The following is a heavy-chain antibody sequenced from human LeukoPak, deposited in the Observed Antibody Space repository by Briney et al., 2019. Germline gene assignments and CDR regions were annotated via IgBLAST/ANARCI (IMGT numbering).Heavy chain of an antibody. CDR3: ARDGHYYDSSGAFDY. J-gene: IGHJ4*02. V-gene: IGHV3-66*01. D-gene: IGHD3-22*01. CDR2: IYSGGST. CDR1: GFTVSSNY. Sequence: GGSLRLSCAASGFTVSSNYMSWVRQAPGKGLEWVSVIYSGGSTYYADSVKGRFTISRDNSKNTLYLQMNSLRAEDTAVYYCARDGHYYDSSGAFDYWGQGTLVTVSS.